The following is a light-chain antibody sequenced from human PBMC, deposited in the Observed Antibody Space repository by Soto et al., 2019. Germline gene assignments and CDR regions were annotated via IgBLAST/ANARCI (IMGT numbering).Light chain of an antibody. CDR1: SSDVGAYNY. J-gene: IGLJ2*01. CDR2: EVS. V-gene: IGLV2-8*01. CDR3: SSYAGSNNFI. Sequence: QSALTQPPSASGSPGQSVTISCTGTSSDVGAYNYVSWYQQLPGKAPKLVIYEVSKRPSGVPDRFSGSKSGNTASLTVSGLQAEDEADYYCSSYAGSNNFIXGGGTKLTVL.